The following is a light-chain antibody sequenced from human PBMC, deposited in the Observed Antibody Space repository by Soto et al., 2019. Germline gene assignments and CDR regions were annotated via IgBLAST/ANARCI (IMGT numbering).Light chain of an antibody. CDR2: GAS. Sequence: EIVLTQSPGTLSLSPGERATLSCRASQSVSNNHLAWYQQKPGQAPRLLIYGASSRATGIPARFSGSGSGTEFTLTISSLQSEDFAVYYCLQYNNWPPWTFGQGTKVDIK. CDR1: QSVSNN. CDR3: LQYNNWPPWT. V-gene: IGKV3-15*01. J-gene: IGKJ1*01.